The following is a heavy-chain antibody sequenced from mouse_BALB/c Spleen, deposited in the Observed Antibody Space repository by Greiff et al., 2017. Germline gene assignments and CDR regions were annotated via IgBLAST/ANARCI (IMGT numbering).Heavy chain of an antibody. D-gene: IGHD2-3*01. V-gene: IGHV2-6-5*01. CDR1: GFSLTDYG. CDR3: AKHADGYYVQGGFDY. Sequence: QVQLQQSGPGLVAPSQSLSITCTVSGFSLTDYGVSWIRQPPGKGLEWLGVIWGGGSTYYNSALKSRLSISKDNSKSQVFLKMNSLQTDDTAMYYCAKHADGYYVQGGFDYWGQGTTLTVSS. J-gene: IGHJ2*01. CDR2: IWGGGST.